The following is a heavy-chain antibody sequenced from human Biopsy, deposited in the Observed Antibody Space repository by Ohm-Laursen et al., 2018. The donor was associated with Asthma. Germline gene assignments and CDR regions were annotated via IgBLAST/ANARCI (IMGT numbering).Heavy chain of an antibody. Sequence: GASVKVSCNASGYTFIGCHIHWMRQAPGQGLEWMGRINPNSGGTNYAQKFQGRVTMTRDTSISTVYMEVSRLRSDDTAVYYCARGQKSAGDRWFDPWGQGTLVTVSS. D-gene: IGHD6-13*01. CDR3: ARGQKSAGDRWFDP. CDR1: GYTFIGCH. CDR2: INPNSGGT. V-gene: IGHV1-2*06. J-gene: IGHJ5*02.